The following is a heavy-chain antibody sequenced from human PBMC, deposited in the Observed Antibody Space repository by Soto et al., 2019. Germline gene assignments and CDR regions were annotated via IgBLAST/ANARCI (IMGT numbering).Heavy chain of an antibody. CDR3: ARGGVSGGFDY. CDR2: IKPDGSDT. V-gene: IGHV3-74*01. J-gene: IGHJ4*02. CDR1: GFTFNANW. Sequence: EVQLVESGGGLVQPGESLRLSCAASGFTFNANWVGWARQAPGKGLVWVSLIKPDGSDTGYADSVKGRFTISRDNSKNTLYLQMNSLRADDTAVYYCARGGVSGGFDYWGQGTLVTVST. D-gene: IGHD3-10*01.